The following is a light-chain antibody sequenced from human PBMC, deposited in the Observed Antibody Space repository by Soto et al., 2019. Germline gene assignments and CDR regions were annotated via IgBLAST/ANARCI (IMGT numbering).Light chain of an antibody. CDR1: QTVLHSSNNKNY. J-gene: IGKJ4*01. CDR3: QPFYSHPPT. CDR2: WAS. V-gene: IGKV4-1*01. Sequence: DIVMTQSPDSLAVSLGERATISCKSSQTVLHSSNNKNYLAWYQQKPGQPPKLLIYWASIRESGVTERISGSGSGTDFTLTISSLHVEEMAVSYCQPFYSHPPTLGGGTKVDIK.